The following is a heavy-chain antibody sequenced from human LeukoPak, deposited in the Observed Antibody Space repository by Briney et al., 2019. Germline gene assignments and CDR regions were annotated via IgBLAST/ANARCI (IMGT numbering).Heavy chain of an antibody. J-gene: IGHJ4*02. Sequence: GGSLRLSCAASGFTFSSYEMNWVRQAPGKGLEWVSYISSSSSTIYYADSVKGRFTISRDNAKNSLYLQMNSLRDEDTAVYYCARDNYYDSSGSFDYWGQGTLVTVSS. CDR3: ARDNYYDSSGSFDY. CDR2: ISSSSSTI. V-gene: IGHV3-48*02. D-gene: IGHD3-22*01. CDR1: GFTFSSYE.